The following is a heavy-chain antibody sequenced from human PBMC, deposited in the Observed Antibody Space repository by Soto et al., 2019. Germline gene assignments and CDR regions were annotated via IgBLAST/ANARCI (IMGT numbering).Heavy chain of an antibody. CDR2: INAGNGNT. V-gene: IGHV1-3*01. CDR3: ARIQGQYCSGGSCWTGWFDP. Sequence: GASVKVSCKASGYTFTSDAMHGVRQAPGQRLEWMGWINAGNGNTKYSQKFQGRVTITRDTSASTAYMELSSLRSEDTAVYYCARIQGQYCSGGSCWTGWFDPWGQGTLVTVSS. J-gene: IGHJ5*02. D-gene: IGHD2-15*01. CDR1: GYTFTSDA.